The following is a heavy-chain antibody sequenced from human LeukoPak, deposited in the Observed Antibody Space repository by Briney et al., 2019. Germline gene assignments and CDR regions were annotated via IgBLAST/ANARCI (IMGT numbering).Heavy chain of an antibody. Sequence: GGSLRLACAASGFTFSDYSMTWVRQAPGKALEWVSSISGNSFHIYYADSVKGRFTISRDNAYTSLYLQLNSPRAEDTAVYYCASGTIVGARGADNWGQGTLVTVSS. J-gene: IGHJ4*02. CDR2: ISGNSFHI. V-gene: IGHV3-21*01. CDR1: GFTFSDYS. D-gene: IGHD1-26*01. CDR3: ASGTIVGARGADN.